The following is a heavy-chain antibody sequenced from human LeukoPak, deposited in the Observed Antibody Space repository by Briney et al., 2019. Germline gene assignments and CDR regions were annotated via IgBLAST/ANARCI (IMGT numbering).Heavy chain of an antibody. CDR1: GFGSYA. V-gene: IGHV3-7*04. J-gene: IGHJ4*02. D-gene: IGHD3-9*01. CDR2: IKQDGSEK. CDR3: ARGHYDILTGYSPEPGY. Sequence: PGRSLRLSCGGTGFGSYAMSWVRQAPGKGLEWVANIKQDGSEKYYVDSVKGRFTISRDNAKNSLYLQMNSLRAEDTAVYYCARGHYDILTGYSPEPGYWGQGTLVTVSS.